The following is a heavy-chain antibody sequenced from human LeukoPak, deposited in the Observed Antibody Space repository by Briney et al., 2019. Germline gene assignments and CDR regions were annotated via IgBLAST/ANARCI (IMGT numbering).Heavy chain of an antibody. D-gene: IGHD4-23*01. V-gene: IGHV1-46*01. CDR3: ARGSGLLVVTPGAYYFDY. CDR2: INPSGGST. J-gene: IGHJ4*02. Sequence: ASVKVSCKASGYTFTSYYMHWVRQAPGQGLEWMGIINPSGGSTSYAQKFQGRVTMTRDTSTSTVYMELSSLGSEDTAVYYCARGSGLLVVTPGAYYFDYWGQGTLVTVSS. CDR1: GYTFTSYY.